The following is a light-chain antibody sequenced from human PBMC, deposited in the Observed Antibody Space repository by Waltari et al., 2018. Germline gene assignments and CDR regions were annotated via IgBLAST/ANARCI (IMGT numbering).Light chain of an antibody. CDR2: AVS. CDR3: QQTYSSLS. J-gene: IGKJ4*01. Sequence: DIQMTQSPSFLSASVGDRVTIACRTSQSIDTYLYWYQQKPGKAPKLLNYAVSSLQSGVPSRFSGSGSGTDFTLTIASLQPEDLATYYCQQTYSSLSFGGGTKVEIK. CDR1: QSIDTY. V-gene: IGKV1-39*01.